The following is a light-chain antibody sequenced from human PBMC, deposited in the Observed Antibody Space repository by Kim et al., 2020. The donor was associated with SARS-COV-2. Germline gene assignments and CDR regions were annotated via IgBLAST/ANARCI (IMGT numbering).Light chain of an antibody. V-gene: IGKV1-8*01. CDR3: QQYYSYPSIT. J-gene: IGKJ5*01. CDR1: QDISSY. Sequence: STGGSVTITCRASQDISSYFAWYQQKPGKAPKLLIYAASTLQSGVPSRFSGSGSGTEFTLTISCLQSEDFATYYCQQYYSYPSITFGQGTRLEIK. CDR2: AAS.